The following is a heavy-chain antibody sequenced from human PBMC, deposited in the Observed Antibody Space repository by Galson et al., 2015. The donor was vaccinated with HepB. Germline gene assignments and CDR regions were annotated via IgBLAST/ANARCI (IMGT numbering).Heavy chain of an antibody. V-gene: IGHV3-33*01. CDR1: GFIFSNYG. CDR3: ARAGREELDYDDSSGFMFHGMDV. Sequence: SLRLPCAGSGFIFSNYGMHWVRQAPGKGLEWVAVIWYDGSNKFYGDSVKGRFTISRDNSKNTGFLEMKSLRVEDTSVYYCARAGREELDYDDSSGFMFHGMDVWGQGTTVSVSS. D-gene: IGHD3-22*01. J-gene: IGHJ6*02. CDR2: IWYDGSNK.